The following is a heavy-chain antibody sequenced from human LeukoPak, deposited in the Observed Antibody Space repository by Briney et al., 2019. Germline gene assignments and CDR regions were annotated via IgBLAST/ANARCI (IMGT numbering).Heavy chain of an antibody. CDR1: GYTFTSYG. Sequence: ASVKVSCKASGYTFTSYGISWVRQAPGQGLGWMGWISAYNSNTNYAQKLQGRVTMTTDTSTSTAYMELRSLRSDDTAVYYCARVVVVPAAHPLYYYYYMDVWGKGTTVTVSS. V-gene: IGHV1-18*01. CDR3: ARVVVVPAAHPLYYYYYMDV. CDR2: ISAYNSNT. J-gene: IGHJ6*03. D-gene: IGHD2-2*01.